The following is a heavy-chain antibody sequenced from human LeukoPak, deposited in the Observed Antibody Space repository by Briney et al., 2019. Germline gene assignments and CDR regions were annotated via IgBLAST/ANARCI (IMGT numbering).Heavy chain of an antibody. D-gene: IGHD3-22*01. CDR1: GFTFSSYE. Sequence: GGSLRLSCAASGFTFSSYEMNWVRQAPRKELEWGSYISSSGSTIYYADSVKGRFTISRDNAKNSLYLQLNSLRAEDTAVYYCARDYYYDSSGFSGYWGQGTLVTVSS. J-gene: IGHJ4*02. V-gene: IGHV3-48*03. CDR2: ISSSGSTI. CDR3: ARDYYYDSSGFSGY.